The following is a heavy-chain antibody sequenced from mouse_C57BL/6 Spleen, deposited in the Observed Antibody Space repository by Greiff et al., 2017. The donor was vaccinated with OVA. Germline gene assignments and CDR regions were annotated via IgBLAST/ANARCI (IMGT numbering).Heavy chain of an antibody. CDR2: ISGGGGNT. CDR3: ARGEGNSDYFDY. Sequence: EVQGVESGGGLVKPGGSLKLSCAASGFTFSSYTMSWVRQTPEKRLEWVATISGGGGNTYYPDSVKGRFTISRDNAKNTLYLQMSSLRSEDTALYYCARGEGNSDYFDYWGQGTTLTVSS. CDR1: GFTFSSYT. D-gene: IGHD2-1*01. V-gene: IGHV5-9*01. J-gene: IGHJ2*01.